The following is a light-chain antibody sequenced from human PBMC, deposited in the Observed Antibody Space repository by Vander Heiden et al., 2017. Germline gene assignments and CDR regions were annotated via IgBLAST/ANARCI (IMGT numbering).Light chain of an antibody. CDR3: QQYDNLHL. CDR2: DAS. CDR1: QDISNY. Sequence: DIQMTQSPSSLSASVGDRVTITCQASQDISNYLNWYQQKPGKAPKLLIYDASKLETGVPSRFSGSGSGTDFTFTISSLQPEDIATYYCQQYDNLHLFGQGTKLEIK. J-gene: IGKJ2*01. V-gene: IGKV1-33*01.